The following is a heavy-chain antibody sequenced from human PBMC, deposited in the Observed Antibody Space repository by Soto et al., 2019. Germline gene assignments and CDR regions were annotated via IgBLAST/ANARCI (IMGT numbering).Heavy chain of an antibody. CDR3: ARGFYYYDSSGYYSFDY. V-gene: IGHV1-69*10. Sequence: ASVKVSFKASGGTFSSYAISWVRQAPGQGLEWMGGIIPILGIANYAQKFQGRVTITADKSTSTAYMELSSLRSEDTAVYYCARGFYYYDSSGYYSFDYWGQGTLVTVSS. D-gene: IGHD3-22*01. CDR1: GGTFSSYA. J-gene: IGHJ4*02. CDR2: IIPILGIA.